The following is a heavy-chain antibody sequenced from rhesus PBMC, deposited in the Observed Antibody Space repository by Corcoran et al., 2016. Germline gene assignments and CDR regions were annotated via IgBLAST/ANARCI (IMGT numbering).Heavy chain of an antibody. J-gene: IGHJ4*01. CDR1: GGSISSGYYY. CDR2: ITYSGST. V-gene: IGHV4-122*02. D-gene: IGHD3-34*01. CDR3: ARVAGVIPDYFDY. Sequence: QVQLQESGPGLVKPSETLSLTCAVSGGSISSGYYYWSWIRQPPGKVLEWFGYITYSGSTSYNPSLKSRGTISRDTSKNQVSLKLSSVTAADTAVYYCARVAGVIPDYFDYWGQGVLVTVSS.